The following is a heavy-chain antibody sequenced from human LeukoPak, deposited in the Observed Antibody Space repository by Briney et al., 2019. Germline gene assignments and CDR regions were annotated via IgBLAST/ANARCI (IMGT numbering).Heavy chain of an antibody. CDR3: AKGLRWLQSEVLDY. D-gene: IGHD5-24*01. Sequence: PGGSLRLSCAPSGFTSISYAMNWVRQPPGKGRKGGAFIRYDGSNKYYADSVKGRFTISRDNSKNTLYLQMNSLRAEDTAVYYCAKGLRWLQSEVLDYWGQGTLVTVSS. J-gene: IGHJ4*02. CDR1: GFTSISYA. V-gene: IGHV3-30*02. CDR2: IRYDGSNK.